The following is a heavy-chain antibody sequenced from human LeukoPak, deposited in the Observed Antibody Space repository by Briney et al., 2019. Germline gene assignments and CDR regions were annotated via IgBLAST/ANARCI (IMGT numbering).Heavy chain of an antibody. V-gene: IGHV3-30*18. Sequence: SGGSLRLSCAASGFTFSSYGMHWVRQAPGKGLEWVAVISYDGSNKYYADSVKGRFTISRDNSKNTLYLQMNSLRAEDTAVYYCANGENYYDSSGAYFDYWGQGTLVTVSS. D-gene: IGHD3-22*01. J-gene: IGHJ4*02. CDR3: ANGENYYDSSGAYFDY. CDR2: ISYDGSNK. CDR1: GFTFSSYG.